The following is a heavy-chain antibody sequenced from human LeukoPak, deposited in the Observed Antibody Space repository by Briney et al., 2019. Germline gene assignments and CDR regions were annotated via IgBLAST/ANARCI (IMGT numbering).Heavy chain of an antibody. V-gene: IGHV3-21*01. CDR2: INSSSGYI. CDR1: GFTVSSNY. CDR3: ARDSYGDYGNDY. J-gene: IGHJ4*02. Sequence: GGSLRLSCAASGFTVSSNYMSWVRQAPGKGLEWVSSINSSSGYIYYADSVKGRFAISRDNAKNSLYLQMNSLRAEDTAVYYCARDSYGDYGNDYWGQGTLVTVSS. D-gene: IGHD4-17*01.